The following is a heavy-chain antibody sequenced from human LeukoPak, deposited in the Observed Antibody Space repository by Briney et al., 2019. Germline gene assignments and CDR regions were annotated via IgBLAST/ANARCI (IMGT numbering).Heavy chain of an antibody. CDR3: ATVVN. Sequence: ASVKVSCKASGNTXTDYFTHWVRQVPGQRLEWMGWISPKDGDTKYAQKFQGRVTMSRDTSISTAYMELSSLISDDTALYYCATVVNWGQGTLVSVSS. J-gene: IGHJ4*02. CDR1: GNTXTDYF. CDR2: ISPKDGDT. V-gene: IGHV1-2*02.